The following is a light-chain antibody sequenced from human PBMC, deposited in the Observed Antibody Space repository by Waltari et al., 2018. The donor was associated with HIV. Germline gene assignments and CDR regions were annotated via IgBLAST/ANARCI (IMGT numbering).Light chain of an antibody. V-gene: IGKV3-20*01. CDR2: GSF. Sequence: EIVLPQSPETLFLSPGERAPLSCRASQGVSITYLAWYQQRPGQPPRLLIYGSFNRASGIPDRFSGSGSGTDFTLTIDRVEPEDFAVYYCQQFGASHWTFGQGTKVE. CDR3: QQFGASHWT. J-gene: IGKJ1*01. CDR1: QGVSITY.